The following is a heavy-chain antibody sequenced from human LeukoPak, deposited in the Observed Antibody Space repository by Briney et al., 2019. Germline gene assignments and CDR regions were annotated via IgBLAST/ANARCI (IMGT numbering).Heavy chain of an antibody. Sequence: PSETLSLTCTVSGDSISSYYWSWIRQHPGKGLEWIGYIYYSGSTYYNPSLKSRVTISVDTSKNQFSLKLSSVTAADTAVYYCARDSGSYGMDVWGQGTTVTVSS. J-gene: IGHJ6*02. CDR1: GDSISSYY. CDR3: ARDSGSYGMDV. V-gene: IGHV4-59*06. D-gene: IGHD1-26*01. CDR2: IYYSGST.